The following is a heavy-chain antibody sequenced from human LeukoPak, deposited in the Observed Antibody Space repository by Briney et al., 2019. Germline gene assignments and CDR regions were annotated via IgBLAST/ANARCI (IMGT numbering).Heavy chain of an antibody. CDR1: GYTFTSYG. J-gene: IGHJ4*02. CDR3: ARAGYSYGYPGGIDY. CDR2: INPSGGST. V-gene: IGHV1-46*01. D-gene: IGHD5-18*01. Sequence: ASVKVSCKASGYTFTSYGISWVRQAPGQGLEWMGIINPSGGSTSYAQKFQGRVTMTRDMSTSTVYMELSSLRSEDTALYYCARAGYSYGYPGGIDYWGQGTLVTVSS.